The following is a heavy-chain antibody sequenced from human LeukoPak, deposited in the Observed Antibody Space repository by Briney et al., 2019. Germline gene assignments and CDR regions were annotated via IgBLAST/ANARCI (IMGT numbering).Heavy chain of an antibody. CDR2: IYYSGST. D-gene: IGHD1-26*01. CDR3: ARDTDRGAFDI. Sequence: SETPSLTCTVSGGSISSYYWSWIRQPPGKGLEWIGYIYYSGSTNYNPSLKSRVTISVDTSKNQFSLKLSSVTAADTAVYYCARDTDRGAFDIWGQGTMVTVSS. J-gene: IGHJ3*02. V-gene: IGHV4-59*01. CDR1: GGSISSYY.